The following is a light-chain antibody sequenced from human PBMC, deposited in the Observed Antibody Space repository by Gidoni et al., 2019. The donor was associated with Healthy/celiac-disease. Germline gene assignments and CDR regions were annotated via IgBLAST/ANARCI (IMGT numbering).Light chain of an antibody. CDR3: QKYNSAPQT. Sequence: DIQMTKSPSSLSASVGARVTLTCRASQGISNYLAWYQQKPGKVPKLLIYAASTWQSGLPSRFSGSGSGTDFPLTIRSLQPEDVATYSCQKYNSAPQTFGQGTKVEIK. CDR2: AAS. CDR1: QGISNY. V-gene: IGKV1-27*01. J-gene: IGKJ1*01.